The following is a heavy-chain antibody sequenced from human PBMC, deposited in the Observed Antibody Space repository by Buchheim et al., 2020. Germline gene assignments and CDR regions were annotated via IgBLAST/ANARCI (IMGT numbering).Heavy chain of an antibody. D-gene: IGHD3-22*01. V-gene: IGHV4-59*01. CDR3: AIGDSSGYPY. CDR1: GGSISSYY. J-gene: IGHJ4*02. Sequence: QVQLQESGPGLVKPSETLSLTCTVSGGSISSYYWSWIRQPPGKGLEWIGYIYYSGSTNYNPSLKSRVTISVDTSKNQFSLKLSSVTAADTAVYYCAIGDSSGYPYWSQGTL. CDR2: IYYSGST.